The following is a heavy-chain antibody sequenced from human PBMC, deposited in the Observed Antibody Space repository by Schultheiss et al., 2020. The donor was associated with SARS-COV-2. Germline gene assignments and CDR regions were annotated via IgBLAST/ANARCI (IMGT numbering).Heavy chain of an antibody. CDR1: GFTFSSYA. Sequence: GGSLRLSCAASGFTFSSYAMSWVRQAPGKGLELVSAISGSGGSTYYADSVKGRFTISRDNSKNTLYLQMNSLRAEDTAIYYCAKRNYYYYHMDVWGKGTTVTVFS. CDR2: ISGSGGST. CDR3: AKRNYYYYHMDV. V-gene: IGHV3-23*01. J-gene: IGHJ6*03.